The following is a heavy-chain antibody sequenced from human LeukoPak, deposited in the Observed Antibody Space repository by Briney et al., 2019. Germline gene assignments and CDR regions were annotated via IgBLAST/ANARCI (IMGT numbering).Heavy chain of an antibody. D-gene: IGHD6-19*01. CDR1: GFTFSSYA. CDR3: AKEAGSSGWYIDY. Sequence: GGSLRLSCAASGFTFSSYAMSWVRQAPGKGLEWVSVISGSGGSTSYVDSVKGRFTISRDTSKNTLYLQMNSLRAEDTAVYYCAKEAGSSGWYIDYWGQGTLVTVSS. V-gene: IGHV3-23*01. CDR2: ISGSGGST. J-gene: IGHJ4*02.